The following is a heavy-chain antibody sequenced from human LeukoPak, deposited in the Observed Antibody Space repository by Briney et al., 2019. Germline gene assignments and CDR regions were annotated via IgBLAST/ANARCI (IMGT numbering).Heavy chain of an antibody. CDR1: GYTFINYG. V-gene: IGHV1-18*01. CDR2: VSAYNGNT. CDR3: ARDLDQYNGRFGGFGHDF. D-gene: IGHD3-10*01. Sequence: ASVKVSCKASGYTFINYGINWVRQAPGQGLEWMGWVSAYNGNTNYAQSLQGRVTMTTDTSTSTVYMEMRSLTSDDTAVYYCARDLDQYNGRFGGFGHDFWGQGTLVTVSS. J-gene: IGHJ4*02.